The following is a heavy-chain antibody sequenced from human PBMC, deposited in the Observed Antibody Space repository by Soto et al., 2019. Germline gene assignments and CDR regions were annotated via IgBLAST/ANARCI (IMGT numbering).Heavy chain of an antibody. V-gene: IGHV3-53*01. D-gene: IGHD3-10*01. CDR2: IYSGGST. Sequence: GGSLRLSCAASGFTVSSNYMSWVRQAPGKGLEWVSVIYSGGSTYYADSVKGRFTISRDNSKNTLYLQMNSLRAEDTAVYYCARDPLPYYYGSGSPPSGMDVWGQGTTVTVSS. J-gene: IGHJ6*02. CDR1: GFTVSSNY. CDR3: ARDPLPYYYGSGSPPSGMDV.